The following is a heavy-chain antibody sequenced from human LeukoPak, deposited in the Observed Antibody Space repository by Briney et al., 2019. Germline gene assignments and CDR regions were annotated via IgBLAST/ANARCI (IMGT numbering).Heavy chain of an antibody. CDR3: ARHGTEPSECGLDY. CDR2: IYHSGST. D-gene: IGHD3-3*01. Sequence: SETLSLTCAVSGYSISSGYYWGWIRQPPGKGLEWIGSIYHSGSTYYNPSLKSRVTISVDTSKNQFSLKLSSVTAADTAVYYCARHGTEPSECGLDYWGQGTLVTVSS. CDR1: GYSISSGYY. V-gene: IGHV4-38-2*01. J-gene: IGHJ4*02.